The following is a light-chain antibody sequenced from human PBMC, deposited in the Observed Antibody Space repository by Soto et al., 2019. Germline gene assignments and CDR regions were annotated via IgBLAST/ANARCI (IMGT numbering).Light chain of an antibody. V-gene: IGKV1-33*01. J-gene: IGKJ3*01. CDR3: QQYDNPPT. CDR2: DAS. CDR1: QDISNY. Sequence: DIQMTQSPSSLSASVGDRVTITCQASQDISNYLNWYQQKPGKAPKLLIYDASNLETGVPSRFSGSGSGTDFPFTISSLQPEAIATYYCQQYDNPPTFGPGTKVDIK.